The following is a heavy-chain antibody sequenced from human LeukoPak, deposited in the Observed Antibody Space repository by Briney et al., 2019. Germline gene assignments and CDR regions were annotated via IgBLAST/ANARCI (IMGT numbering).Heavy chain of an antibody. CDR1: GFTFDDYG. D-gene: IGHD3-16*01. Sequence: PGGSLRLSCAASGFTFDDYGMSWVRQAPGKGLEWVSGINWNGGSTGYADSVKGRFTISRDNAKNSLYLQMNSLRAEDTALYYCAGGAMADYYYYYMDVWGKGTTVTVSS. CDR2: INWNGGST. V-gene: IGHV3-20*04. CDR3: AGGAMADYYYYYMDV. J-gene: IGHJ6*03.